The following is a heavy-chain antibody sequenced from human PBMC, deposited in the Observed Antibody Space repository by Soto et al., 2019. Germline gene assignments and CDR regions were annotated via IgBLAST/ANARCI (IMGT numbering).Heavy chain of an antibody. V-gene: IGHV4-31*03. CDR1: GGSISSGGYY. Sequence: QVQLQESGPGLVKPSQTLSLTCTVSGGSISSGGYYWSWIRQHPGKGLEWIGYIYYSGSTYYNPSLKSRVTISVDTSKNQFSLKLSSVTAADTAVYYCARTVMVRGVIISSWFDPWGQGTLVTVSS. D-gene: IGHD3-10*01. CDR2: IYYSGST. CDR3: ARTVMVRGVIISSWFDP. J-gene: IGHJ5*02.